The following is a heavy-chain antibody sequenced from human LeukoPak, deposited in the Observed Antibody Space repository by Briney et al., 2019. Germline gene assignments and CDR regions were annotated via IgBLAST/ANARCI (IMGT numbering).Heavy chain of an antibody. J-gene: IGHJ4*02. Sequence: SSETLSLTCTVSGGSISSGSYYWSWIRQPAGKGLEWIGRIYTSGSTNYNPSLKSRVTISVDTSKNQFSLKLSSVTAADTAVYYCARAPAQSVLYYFDYWGQGTLVTVSS. CDR2: IYTSGST. D-gene: IGHD5/OR15-5a*01. CDR3: ARAPAQSVLYYFDY. V-gene: IGHV4-61*02. CDR1: GGSISSGSYY.